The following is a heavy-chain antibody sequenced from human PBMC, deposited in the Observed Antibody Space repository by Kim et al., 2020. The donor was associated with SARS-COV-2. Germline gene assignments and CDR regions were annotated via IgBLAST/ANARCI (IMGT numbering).Heavy chain of an antibody. D-gene: IGHD2-8*01. J-gene: IGHJ6*02. Sequence: GGSLRLSCAASGFTFSSYAMSWVRQAPGKGLEWVSTITGSGDTTYYADSVKGRFTISRDNSKNTLYLLMNSLRAEDTAVYYCAKQDVLMVFAIYYYGMDVWGQGTTVTVSS. CDR3: AKQDVLMVFAIYYYGMDV. V-gene: IGHV3-23*01. CDR1: GFTFSSYA. CDR2: ITGSGDTT.